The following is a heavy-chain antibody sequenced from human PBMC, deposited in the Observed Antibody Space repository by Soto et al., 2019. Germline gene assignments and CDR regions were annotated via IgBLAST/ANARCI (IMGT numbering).Heavy chain of an antibody. J-gene: IGHJ4*02. D-gene: IGHD3-10*01. V-gene: IGHV4-31*03. Sequence: QVQLQESGPGLVKPSQTLSLTCTVSGGSIGSGGYYWDWIRQHPGKGPEWIGYIHYSGNTYYNPSLKSRLTKSTDPAKNQVPPHLSFWTGAGTAGYFCSTEHDGFRWRTPPLFDSWGQGTLVTVSS. CDR3: STEHDGFRWRTPPLFDS. CDR2: IHYSGNT. CDR1: GGSIGSGGYY.